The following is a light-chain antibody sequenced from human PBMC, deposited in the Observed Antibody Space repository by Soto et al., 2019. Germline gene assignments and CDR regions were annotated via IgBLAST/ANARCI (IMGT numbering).Light chain of an antibody. V-gene: IGLV2-8*01. CDR3: SSYAGRDIWV. CDR2: EVT. Sequence: QSALTQPPSASGSRGQSVTISCTGTSVDINYVSWFQQHPGKAPKLIICEVTKRPSGVPDRFSGSKSGNTAFLTVSGLQDDDEADYYCSSYAGRDIWVFGGGTKVTVL. CDR1: SVDINY. J-gene: IGLJ3*02.